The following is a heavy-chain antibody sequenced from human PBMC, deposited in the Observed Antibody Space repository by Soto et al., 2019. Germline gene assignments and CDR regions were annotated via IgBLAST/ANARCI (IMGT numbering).Heavy chain of an antibody. CDR3: ARAAAPPRSNRDAFDI. V-gene: IGHV4-30-4*01. Sequence: QVQLQESGPGLVKPSQTLSLTCTVSGDSVTNGGYFWNWIRQPPGKGLEWIGCIYYTGSIYYNPSFKSRLTISIDTPKHQFFLNLDSASAADTAVYYCARAAAPPRSNRDAFDIWGQGTIITVSS. D-gene: IGHD2-15*01. J-gene: IGHJ3*02. CDR2: IYYTGSI. CDR1: GDSVTNGGYF.